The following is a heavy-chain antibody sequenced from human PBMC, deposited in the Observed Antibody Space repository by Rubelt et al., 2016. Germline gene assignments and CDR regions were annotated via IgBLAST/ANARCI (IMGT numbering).Heavy chain of an antibody. V-gene: IGHV3-74*01. J-gene: IGHJ3*02. Sequence: EVQVVESGGGLVQPGGSLRLSCAASGFTFSSYWMHWVRQAPGKGLVWVSRINSDGSSTSYADFVKGRFTISRDNAKNTLYLQMNSLRSEETARYYCAKDLKGGAPYDASDIWGQGTMVTVSS. D-gene: IGHD1-26*01. CDR1: GFTFSSYW. CDR3: AKDLKGGAPYDASDI. CDR2: INSDGSST.